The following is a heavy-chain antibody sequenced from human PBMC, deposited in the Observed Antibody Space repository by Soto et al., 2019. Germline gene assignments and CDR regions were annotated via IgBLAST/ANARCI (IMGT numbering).Heavy chain of an antibody. CDR3: TTDPIVVVPAAIGGYYYYYMDV. CDR2: IKSKTDGGTT. D-gene: IGHD2-2*02. CDR1: GFTFSNAW. Sequence: GGSLRLSCAASGFTFSNAWMSWVRQAPGKGLEWVGRIKSKTDGGTTDYAAPVKGRFTISRDDSKNTLYLQMNSLKTEDTAVYYCTTDPIVVVPAAIGGYYYYYMDVWGKGTTVTVSS. J-gene: IGHJ6*03. V-gene: IGHV3-15*01.